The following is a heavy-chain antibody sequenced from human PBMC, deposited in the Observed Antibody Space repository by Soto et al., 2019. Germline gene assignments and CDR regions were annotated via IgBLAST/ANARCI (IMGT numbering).Heavy chain of an antibody. CDR2: ISAYNGNT. CDR1: GYTFSSYG. J-gene: IGHJ6*02. V-gene: IGHV1-18*01. Sequence: VSVKVSCKASGYTFSSYGISWVRQAPGQGLEWMGWISAYNGNTNYAQKLQGRVTMTTDTSTSTAYMELRSLRSDDTAVYYCARDLEVVIKDYYYYGMDVWGQGTTVTVSS. CDR3: ARDLEVVIKDYYYYGMDV. D-gene: IGHD3-22*01.